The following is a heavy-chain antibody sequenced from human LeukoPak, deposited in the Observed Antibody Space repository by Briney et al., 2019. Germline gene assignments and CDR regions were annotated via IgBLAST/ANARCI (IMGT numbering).Heavy chain of an antibody. V-gene: IGHV3-21*01. Sequence: GGSLRLSCAASGFTFSSYSMNWVRQAPGKGLEWVSSISTSSSYIYYADSVKGRLTISRDNARNSLYLQMNSLRAEDTAVYYCARRAPSHDFDDWGQGTLVTVSS. CDR2: ISTSSSYI. CDR3: ARRAPSHDFDD. CDR1: GFTFSSYS. J-gene: IGHJ4*02.